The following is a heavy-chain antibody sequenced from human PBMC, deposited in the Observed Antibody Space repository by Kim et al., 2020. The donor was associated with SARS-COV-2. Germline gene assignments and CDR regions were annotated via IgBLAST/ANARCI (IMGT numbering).Heavy chain of an antibody. Sequence: NDYALSGKSRITINPDTAKNQFSLQLNSVTPEDTAVYCCARGMVRENFDYWGQGTLVTVSS. D-gene: IGHD3-10*01. J-gene: IGHJ4*02. CDR3: ARGMVRENFDY. CDR2: N. V-gene: IGHV6-1*01.